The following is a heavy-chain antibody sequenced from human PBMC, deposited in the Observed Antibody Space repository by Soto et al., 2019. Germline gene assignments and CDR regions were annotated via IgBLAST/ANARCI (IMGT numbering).Heavy chain of an antibody. CDR3: ASIPYCSSTSCYYHYYYYYMDV. CDR2: IYYSGST. Sequence: SETLSLTCTVSGGSISSSSYYWGWIRQPPGKGLEWIGSIYYSGSTYYNPSLKSRVTISVDTSKNQFSLKLSSVTAADTAVYYCASIPYCSSTSCYYHYYYYYMDVWGKGTTVTVSS. J-gene: IGHJ6*03. CDR1: GGSISSSSYY. V-gene: IGHV4-39*01. D-gene: IGHD2-2*01.